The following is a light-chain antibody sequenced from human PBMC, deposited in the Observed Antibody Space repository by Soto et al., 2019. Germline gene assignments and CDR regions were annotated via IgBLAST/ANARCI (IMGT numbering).Light chain of an antibody. Sequence: QSALTQTASVSGSSGQSITISCTGTSSDVGGYNYVSWYQQYPGKAPKLMIYDVSNRPSGVSSRFSGSKSGNTASLSISGLQAEDEADYYCSSYTSSSTLVFGTGTKVTVL. V-gene: IGLV2-14*01. J-gene: IGLJ1*01. CDR1: SSDVGGYNY. CDR3: SSYTSSSTLV. CDR2: DVS.